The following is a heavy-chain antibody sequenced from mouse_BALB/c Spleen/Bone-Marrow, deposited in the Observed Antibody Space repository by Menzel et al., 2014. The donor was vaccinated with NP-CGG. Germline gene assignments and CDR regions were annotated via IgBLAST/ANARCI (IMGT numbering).Heavy chain of an antibody. D-gene: IGHD2-14*01. J-gene: IGHJ1*01. CDR1: GFNIKDTY. Sequence: EVQLQQSGAELVKPGASVKLSCTASGFNIKDTYMHWVKQRPEQGLEWIGRIDPANGNTKYDPKFQGKATITADTSSNTAYLQLSSLTSEDTAVYYCASYRYAWYNDVWGAGTTVTVSS. CDR2: IDPANGNT. CDR3: ASYRYAWYNDV. V-gene: IGHV14-3*02.